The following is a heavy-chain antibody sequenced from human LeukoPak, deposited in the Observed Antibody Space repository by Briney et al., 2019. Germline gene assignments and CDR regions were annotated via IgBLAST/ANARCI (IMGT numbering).Heavy chain of an antibody. V-gene: IGHV3-74*01. CDR2: INSDGSST. Sequence: GGSLRLSCAASGFAFSSYWMHWVRQAPGKGLVWVSRINSDGSSTSYADSVKGRFTISRDNAKNTLYLQMNSLRAEDTAVYYCARDRFGSSCWFDPWGQGTLVTVSS. CDR1: GFAFSSYW. D-gene: IGHD6-13*01. CDR3: ARDRFGSSCWFDP. J-gene: IGHJ5*02.